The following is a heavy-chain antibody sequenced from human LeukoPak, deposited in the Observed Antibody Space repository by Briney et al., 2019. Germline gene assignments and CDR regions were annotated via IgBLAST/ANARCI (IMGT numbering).Heavy chain of an antibody. J-gene: IGHJ6*03. CDR1: GYTFTSYD. CDR2: MNPNSGNT. CDR3: ARGYYYYYYMDV. Sequence: ASVKVSCKASGYTFTSYDINWVRQATGQGLEWMGWMNPNSGNTGYAQKFQGRVTMTRNPSISTAYMELSSLRSEDTAVYYCARGYYYYYYMDVWGKGTTVTVSS. V-gene: IGHV1-8*01.